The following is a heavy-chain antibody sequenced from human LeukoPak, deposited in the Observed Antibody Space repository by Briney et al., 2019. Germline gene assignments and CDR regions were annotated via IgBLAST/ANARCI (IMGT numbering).Heavy chain of an antibody. J-gene: IGHJ4*02. Sequence: PGGSLRLSCAASGFTFSSYGMHWVRQAPGKGLEWVAVISYDGSNEYYADSVKGRFTISRDNSKNTLYLQMNSLRAEDTAVYYCAKEISSGLIDYWSQGTLVTVSS. CDR1: GFTFSSYG. CDR3: AKEISSGLIDY. V-gene: IGHV3-30*18. D-gene: IGHD6-19*01. CDR2: ISYDGSNE.